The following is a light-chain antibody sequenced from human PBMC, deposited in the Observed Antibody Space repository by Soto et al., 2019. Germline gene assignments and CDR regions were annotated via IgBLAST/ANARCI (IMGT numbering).Light chain of an antibody. CDR1: QDISNY. CDR3: QQYDNLPRFT. J-gene: IGKJ3*01. CDR2: EAS. Sequence: DIQMTQSPSSLSASVGDRVTITCQASQDISNYLNWYQQKPGKAPKLLIYEASNLETGVPSRFSGSGSGTDFTCTISSLQPEDIATYYCQQYDNLPRFTFGPGTKVDIK. V-gene: IGKV1-33*01.